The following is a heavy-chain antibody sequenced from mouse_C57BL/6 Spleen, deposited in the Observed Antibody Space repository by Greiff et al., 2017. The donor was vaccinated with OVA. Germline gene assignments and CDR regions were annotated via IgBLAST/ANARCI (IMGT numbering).Heavy chain of an antibody. CDR1: GFTFSDYG. CDR3: ARHYYRTYWDFDV. Sequence: EVKLVESGGGLVKPGGSLKLSCAASGFTFSDYGMHWVRQAPEKGLEWVAYISSGSSTIYYADTVKGRFTLSRDNAKNTLFLQMTSLRSEDTAMYYCARHYYRTYWDFDVWGTGTTVTVSS. J-gene: IGHJ1*03. CDR2: ISSGSSTI. V-gene: IGHV5-17*01. D-gene: IGHD1-2*01.